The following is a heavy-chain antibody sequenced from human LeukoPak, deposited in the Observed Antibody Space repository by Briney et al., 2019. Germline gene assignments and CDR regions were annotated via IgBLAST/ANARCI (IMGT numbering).Heavy chain of an antibody. J-gene: IGHJ4*02. V-gene: IGHV3-53*01. D-gene: IGHD6-19*01. CDR1: GFTVSSNC. CDR3: ARKTPSGGWNFDY. Sequence: PGGSLRLSCAASGFTVSSNCISWVRQAPGKGLEWVSVIFSDGSSYYTDSVKGRFSISIDISKNTLYLQMNSLRAEDTAMYYCARKTPSGGWNFDYWGQGTLVTVSS. CDR2: IFSDGSS.